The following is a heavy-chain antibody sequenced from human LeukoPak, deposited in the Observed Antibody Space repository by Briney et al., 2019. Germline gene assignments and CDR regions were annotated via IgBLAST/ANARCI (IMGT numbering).Heavy chain of an antibody. D-gene: IGHD7-27*01. CDR1: GYTFTTYD. Sequence: ASVKVSCKASGYTFTTYDIHWVRQATGQGLEWMGWMNPNSGNTGYAQKFQGRVTMTRNTSISAACMDLSGLRSEDTAVYYCATTKPNWGAFDYWGQGTLVTVSS. J-gene: IGHJ4*02. CDR2: MNPNSGNT. V-gene: IGHV1-8*01. CDR3: ATTKPNWGAFDY.